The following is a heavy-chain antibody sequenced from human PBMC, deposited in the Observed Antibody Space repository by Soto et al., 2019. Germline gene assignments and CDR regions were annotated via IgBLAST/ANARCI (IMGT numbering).Heavy chain of an antibody. Sequence: VESLKISCKGSGYSFTTYWIGWVRQVPGKGLEWMGIIYPGDSDTRYRPSFQGQVTISADKSVSTAYLQWSSLKASDTAMYYCARGSSGFSYFNWGQGTLVTVSS. V-gene: IGHV5-51*01. CDR2: IYPGDSDT. CDR3: ARGSSGFSYFN. D-gene: IGHD3-22*01. CDR1: GYSFTTYW. J-gene: IGHJ4*02.